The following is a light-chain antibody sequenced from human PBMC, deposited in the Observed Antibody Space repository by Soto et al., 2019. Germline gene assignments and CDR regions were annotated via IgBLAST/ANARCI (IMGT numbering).Light chain of an antibody. Sequence: EIVMTQSPATLTVSPGERATLSCSTRQSVSSNLAWYQKKPGQAPRLLIYGASTRATGVPARFSGSGSGTEFTLTISSLQSEDFAVYYCQQYNNWPPWTFGQGTKVEIK. CDR2: GAS. J-gene: IGKJ1*01. CDR3: QQYNNWPPWT. CDR1: QSVSSN. V-gene: IGKV3-15*01.